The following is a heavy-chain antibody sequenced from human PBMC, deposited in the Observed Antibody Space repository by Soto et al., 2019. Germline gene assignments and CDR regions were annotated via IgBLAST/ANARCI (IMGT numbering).Heavy chain of an antibody. CDR2: ISYDGNTQ. V-gene: IGHV3-30-3*01. Sequence: QVQLVESGGGVVQPGRSLRLSCAASGFIFSGYAMHWVRQAPGKGLEWVAVISYDGNTQYYADSVKGRFTVSRDNSNNMLYVQMNNLRDGDTAIDYCAKETNAYEINLWGQGTLVTVSS. D-gene: IGHD3-9*01. J-gene: IGHJ5*02. CDR3: AKETNAYEINL. CDR1: GFIFSGYA.